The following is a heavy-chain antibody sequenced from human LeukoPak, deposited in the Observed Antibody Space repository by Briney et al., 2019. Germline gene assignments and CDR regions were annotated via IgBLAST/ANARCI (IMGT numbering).Heavy chain of an antibody. CDR3: ARERARRFFDY. Sequence: GRFTISRDNAKNSLHLQMNTLRAEETVVYYCARERARRFFDYWGPGTLVTVSS. J-gene: IGHJ4*02. D-gene: IGHD6-6*01. V-gene: IGHV3-11*06.